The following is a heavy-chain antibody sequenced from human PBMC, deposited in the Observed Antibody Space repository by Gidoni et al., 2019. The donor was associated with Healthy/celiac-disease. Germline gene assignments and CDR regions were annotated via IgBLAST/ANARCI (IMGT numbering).Heavy chain of an antibody. D-gene: IGHD5-12*01. V-gene: IGHV4-31*03. Sequence: VQLQESGPGLVKPSQTLSHPCTTSGGPISSGGYYWSWIRPHPGKGLEWIGHSYYSGSTYYNPSLKSRVTISVDTSKNQFSLKLSSVTAADTAVYYCARRDSGYDGPYYYGMDVWGQGTTVTVSS. J-gene: IGHJ6*02. CDR2: SYYSGST. CDR3: ARRDSGYDGPYYYGMDV. CDR1: GGPISSGGYY.